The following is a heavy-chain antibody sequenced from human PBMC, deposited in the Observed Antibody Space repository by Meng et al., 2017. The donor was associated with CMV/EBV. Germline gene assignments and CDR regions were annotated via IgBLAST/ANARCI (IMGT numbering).Heavy chain of an antibody. CDR1: GGSFSGYY. CDR3: ARGLKAWFDP. J-gene: IGHJ5*02. V-gene: IGHV4-34*01. CDR2: INHSGST. Sequence: GSLRLSCAVYGGSFSGYYWSWIRQPPGKGLEWIGEINHSGSTNYNPSLKSRVTISVDTSKNQFSLKLSSVTAADTAVYYCARGLKAWFDPWGQGTPVTAPQ.